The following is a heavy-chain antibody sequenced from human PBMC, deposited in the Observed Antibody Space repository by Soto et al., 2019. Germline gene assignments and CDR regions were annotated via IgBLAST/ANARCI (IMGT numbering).Heavy chain of an antibody. CDR2: IYHSGST. Sequence: SETLSLTCAVSGGSISSSNWWSWVRQPPGKGLEWIGEIYHSGSTNYNPSLKSRVTISVDKSKNQFSLKLSSVTAADTAVYYFASVPAGSYYAMVAWGQGPTVTV. CDR1: GGSISSSNW. J-gene: IGHJ6*02. D-gene: IGHD3-10*02. V-gene: IGHV4-4*02. CDR3: ASVPAGSYYAMVA.